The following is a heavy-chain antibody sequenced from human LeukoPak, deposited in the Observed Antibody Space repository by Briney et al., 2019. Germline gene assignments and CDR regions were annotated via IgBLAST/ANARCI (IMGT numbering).Heavy chain of an antibody. J-gene: IGHJ5*02. CDR3: ARHFYRYGSNWLDP. CDR2: IYPGDSDT. D-gene: IGHD1-14*01. V-gene: IGHV5-51*01. CDR1: GYSFTSYW. Sequence: GESLKISCKGSGYSFTSYWFGWVGQMPGKGLEWMGIIYPGDSDTRYSPSFQGQVTISGDKSISTAYLQWSSLKASDTAMCYCARHFYRYGSNWLDPWGQGTLVTVSS.